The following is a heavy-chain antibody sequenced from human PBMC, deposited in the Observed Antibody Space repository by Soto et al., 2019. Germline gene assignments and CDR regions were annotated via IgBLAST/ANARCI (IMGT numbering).Heavy chain of an antibody. Sequence: EVWLVESGGGLVQPGGSLKLSCAASGFTFSGSAMHWVRQTSGKGLEWVGRIRDKANSYATAYTASVKGRFTISRDDSKNTAYLQMNSLKTEDTAVYYCTRLYCGGDCDFDSWGQGTLVTVS. V-gene: IGHV3-73*02. CDR1: GFTFSGSA. CDR3: TRLYCGGDCDFDS. J-gene: IGHJ4*02. D-gene: IGHD2-21*02. CDR2: IRDKANSYAT.